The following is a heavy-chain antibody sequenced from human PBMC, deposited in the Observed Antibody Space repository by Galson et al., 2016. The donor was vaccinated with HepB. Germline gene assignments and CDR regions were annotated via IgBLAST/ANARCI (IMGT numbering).Heavy chain of an antibody. CDR3: ARARYQLLDDRQSHYYYGMDV. V-gene: IGHV4-34*12. D-gene: IGHD2-2*01. CDR1: GGTFSGYF. CDR2: IIHSGTT. Sequence: SETLSLTCAVYGGTFSGYFWSWVRRPPGKGLEWIGEIIHSGTTNYNPSLQSRVTISVDTSKNQFSLRLSSVTAADTAVYYCARARYQLLDDRQSHYYYGMDVWGRGTRVTVPS. J-gene: IGHJ6*02.